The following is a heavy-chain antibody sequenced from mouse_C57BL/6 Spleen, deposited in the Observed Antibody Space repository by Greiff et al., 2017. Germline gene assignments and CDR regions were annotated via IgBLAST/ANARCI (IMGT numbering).Heavy chain of an antibody. CDR3: ARGSITTVVGGAMDY. D-gene: IGHD1-1*01. CDR2: INPNYGTT. J-gene: IGHJ4*01. CDR1: GYSFTDYN. Sequence: EVKVVESGPELVKPGASVKISCKASGYSFTDYNMNWVKQSNGKSLEWIGVINPNYGTTSYNQKFKGKATLTVDQSSSTAYMQLNSLTSEDSAVYYCARGSITTVVGGAMDYWGQGTSVTVSS. V-gene: IGHV1-39*01.